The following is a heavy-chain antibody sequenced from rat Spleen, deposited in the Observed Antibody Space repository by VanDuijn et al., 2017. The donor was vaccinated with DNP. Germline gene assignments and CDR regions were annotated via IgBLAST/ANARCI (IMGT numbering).Heavy chain of an antibody. CDR1: GFTFSSYD. D-gene: IGHD1-11*01. J-gene: IGHJ2*01. CDR2: VNTGGGIT. V-gene: IGHV5-25*01. CDR3: ARRRADY. Sequence: EVQLVESGGGLLQPGRSLRLSCAASGFTFSSYDMAWVRQAPSKGLEWVASVNTGGGITYYRDSVKGRFIVPRDNAKSTLDLQMDSLRSEDTATYYCARRRADYWGQGVMVTVSS.